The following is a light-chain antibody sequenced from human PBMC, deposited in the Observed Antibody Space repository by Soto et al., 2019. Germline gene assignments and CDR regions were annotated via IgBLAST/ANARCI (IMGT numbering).Light chain of an antibody. V-gene: IGLV2-14*01. J-gene: IGLJ2*01. CDR3: SSYTRSSTLVA. Sequence: QSALTQPASVSGSPGQSITISCTGTSSDVGGYNYVSWYQHHPGKAPKLMIYEVTKRPSGVSYRFSGSKSGSTASLTISGIQAEDEADYYCSSYTRSSTLVAFGGGTKGTV. CDR1: SSDVGGYNY. CDR2: EVT.